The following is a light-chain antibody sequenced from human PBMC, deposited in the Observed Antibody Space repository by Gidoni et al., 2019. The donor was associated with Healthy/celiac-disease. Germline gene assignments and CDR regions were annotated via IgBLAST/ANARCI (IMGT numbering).Light chain of an antibody. Sequence: EIVMTQSPAILSVSPGERATLSCRASQSVSSNLAWYQQKPGQAPRLLIYGASTRATGIPARFSGSGSGTEFTLTISSPQSEDFTVYYCQQYNNWPWTFGQGTKVEIK. CDR3: QQYNNWPWT. J-gene: IGKJ1*01. CDR1: QSVSSN. CDR2: GAS. V-gene: IGKV3-15*01.